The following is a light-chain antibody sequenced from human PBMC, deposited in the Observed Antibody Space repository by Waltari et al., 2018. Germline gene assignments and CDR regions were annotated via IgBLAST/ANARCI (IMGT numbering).Light chain of an antibody. CDR2: SNN. J-gene: IGLJ1*01. V-gene: IGLV1-44*01. CDR1: SSNIRSDS. Sequence: QSVLTQPPSASGTPGQRVTISCSGSSSNIRSDSVNWYQQLPGTAHKLLIYSNNQRPSGVPDRFSGSKSGTSASLAISGLQSEDEADYYCAAWDDSLNGQVFGTGTKVTVL. CDR3: AAWDDSLNGQV.